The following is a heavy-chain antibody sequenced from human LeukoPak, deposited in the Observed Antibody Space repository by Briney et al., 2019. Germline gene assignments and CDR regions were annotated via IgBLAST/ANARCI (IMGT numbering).Heavy chain of an antibody. V-gene: IGHV3-7*01. J-gene: IGHJ4*02. Sequence: PGGSLRLSCAASGFTFSSYWMSWVRQAPGKGLEWVANIKEDGSENYYVDSVKGRFTISRDNAKKSLYLQMKSLRAEDTAVYYCARHLSGVTGYSYGRGIDYWGQGTLVTVSS. CDR3: ARHLSGVTGYSYGRGIDY. CDR2: IKEDGSEN. CDR1: GFTFSSYW. D-gene: IGHD5-18*01.